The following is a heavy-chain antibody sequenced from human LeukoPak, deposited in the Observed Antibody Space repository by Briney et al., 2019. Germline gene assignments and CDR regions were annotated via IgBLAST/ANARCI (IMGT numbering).Heavy chain of an antibody. Sequence: SETLSLTCAVSGGSLSGFYWSWIRQPPGKGLEWIGDINHSGSTNYNPSLKSRVTISVDTSKKQFSLKLSSVTVTDTAVYFCARGPLTYYYASGSYYSNWGQGTLVTVSS. D-gene: IGHD3-10*01. J-gene: IGHJ4*02. CDR3: ARGPLTYYYASGSYYSN. CDR1: GGSLSGFY. V-gene: IGHV4-34*01. CDR2: INHSGST.